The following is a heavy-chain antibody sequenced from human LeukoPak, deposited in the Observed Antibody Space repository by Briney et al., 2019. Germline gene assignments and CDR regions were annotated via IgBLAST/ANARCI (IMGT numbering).Heavy chain of an antibody. D-gene: IGHD2-8*01. CDR2: INPSGGST. CDR1: GYTFTSYY. J-gene: IGHJ4*02. V-gene: IGHV1-46*03. CDR3: ARDLKGPINGVSAFFDY. Sequence: ASVKVSCKASGYTFTSYYMHWVRQAPGQGREWMAIINPSGGSTSYAQKFQGRVTMTRDTSTSTVYMELSSLRSEDTAVYYCARDLKGPINGVSAFFDYWGQGTLVTVSS.